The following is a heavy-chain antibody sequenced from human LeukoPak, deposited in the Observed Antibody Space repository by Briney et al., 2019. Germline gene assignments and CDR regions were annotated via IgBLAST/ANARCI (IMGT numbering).Heavy chain of an antibody. CDR2: ISGSGGST. D-gene: IGHD3-3*01. CDR1: GFTFSSYA. J-gene: IGHJ4*02. V-gene: IGHV3-23*01. CDR3: AKERNDFWSGSYYFDY. Sequence: GGSLRLSCAASGFTFSSYAMSWVRQAPGKGLEWVSAISGSGGSTYYADSVKGRFTISRDNSKKTLYLQMNSLRAEDTAVYYCAKERNDFWSGSYYFDYWGQGTLVTVSS.